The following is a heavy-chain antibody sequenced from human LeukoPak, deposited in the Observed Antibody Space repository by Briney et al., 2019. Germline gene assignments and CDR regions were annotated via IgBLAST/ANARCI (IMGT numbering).Heavy chain of an antibody. V-gene: IGHV4-34*01. CDR1: GGSFSGYY. CDR3: ARGTVGATTIDY. CDR2: INHSGST. Sequence: PSETLSPTCAVYGGSFSGYYWSWIRQPPGKGLEWIGEINHSGSTNYNPSLKSRVTISVDTSKNQFSLKLSSVTAADTAVYYCARGTVGATTIDYWGQGTLVTVSS. J-gene: IGHJ4*02. D-gene: IGHD1-26*01.